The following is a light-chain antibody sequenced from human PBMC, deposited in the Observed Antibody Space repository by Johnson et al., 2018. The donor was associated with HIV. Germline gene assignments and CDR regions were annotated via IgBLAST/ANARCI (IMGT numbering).Light chain of an antibody. J-gene: IGLJ1*01. V-gene: IGLV1-51*02. CDR2: ANN. Sequence: QSVLTQPPSVSAAPGQKVTISCSGSNSNIGNNYVSWYQQLPGTAPKLLIYANNKRPSGIPDRFSGSKSGTSATLGITGLQTGDEADYYCGTWDNSLTPFYVFGTATKVTVL. CDR3: GTWDNSLTPFYV. CDR1: NSNIGNNY.